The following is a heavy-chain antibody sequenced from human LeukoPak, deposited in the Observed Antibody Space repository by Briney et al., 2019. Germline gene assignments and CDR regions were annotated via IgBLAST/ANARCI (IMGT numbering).Heavy chain of an antibody. CDR3: ARGIREYYYYMDV. V-gene: IGHV4-61*02. J-gene: IGHJ6*03. CDR1: GGSISSGSYY. Sequence: SETLSLTCTVSGGSISSGSYYWSWIRQPAGKGLEWIGRIYTSGSTNYNPSLKSRVTMSVDTSKNQFSLKLSSVTAADTAVYYCARGIREYYYYMDVWGKGTTVTVSS. CDR2: IYTSGST.